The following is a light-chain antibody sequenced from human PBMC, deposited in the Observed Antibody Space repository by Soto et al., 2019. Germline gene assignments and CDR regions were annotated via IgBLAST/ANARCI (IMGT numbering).Light chain of an antibody. CDR2: DAS. CDR3: QQCYMGWT. CDR1: QSIGRF. V-gene: IGKV1-5*01. Sequence: DIKMTQSPSTLSASVGDRVTITCRASQSIGRFLAWYQHQPGKAPKLLIYDASTLESGVPSRFSDTGSGTEFTFSITSLQPEDFGTYYCQQCYMGWTFGQGTKVDIK. J-gene: IGKJ1*01.